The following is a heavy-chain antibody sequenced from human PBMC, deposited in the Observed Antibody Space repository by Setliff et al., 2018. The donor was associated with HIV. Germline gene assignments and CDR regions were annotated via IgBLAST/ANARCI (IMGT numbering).Heavy chain of an antibody. CDR1: GFTFSSYE. V-gene: IGHV3-48*03. CDR3: ARGYNWNSGGMDV. D-gene: IGHD1-20*01. Sequence: GGSLRLSCAASGFTFSSYEMNWVRQAPGKGLEWVSYISSSGSTIYYADSVKGRFTISRDNAKNSLYLQMNSLRAEDTAVYYCARGYNWNSGGMDVWGQGTTVTVSS. CDR2: ISSSGSTI. J-gene: IGHJ6*02.